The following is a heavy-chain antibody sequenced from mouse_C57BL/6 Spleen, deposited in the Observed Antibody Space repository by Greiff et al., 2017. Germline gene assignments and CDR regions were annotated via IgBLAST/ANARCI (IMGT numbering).Heavy chain of an antibody. V-gene: IGHV1-81*01. Sequence: VQLQQSGAELARPGASVKLSCKASGYTFTSYGISWVKQRTGQGLEWIGEIYPRSGNTYYNEKFKGKATLTADKSSSTAYMELRSLTSEDSAVYFCARKEGYDYDGSCVAYWGQGTLVTVSA. CDR3: ARKEGYDYDGSCVAY. CDR1: GYTFTSYG. J-gene: IGHJ3*01. CDR2: IYPRSGNT. D-gene: IGHD2-4*01.